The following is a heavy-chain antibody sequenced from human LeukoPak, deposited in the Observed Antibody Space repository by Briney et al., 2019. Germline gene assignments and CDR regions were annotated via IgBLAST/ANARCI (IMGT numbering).Heavy chain of an antibody. CDR3: ARDLGLLSEGSGWYY. CDR2: IIPIFGTA. V-gene: IGHV1-69*13. J-gene: IGHJ4*02. CDR1: GYTFTGYY. D-gene: IGHD6-19*01. Sequence: SVKVSCKASGYTFTGYYMHWVRQAPGQGLEWMGGIIPIFGTANYAQKFQGRVTITADESTSTAYMELSSLRSEDTAVYYCARDLGLLSEGSGWYYWGQGTLVTVSS.